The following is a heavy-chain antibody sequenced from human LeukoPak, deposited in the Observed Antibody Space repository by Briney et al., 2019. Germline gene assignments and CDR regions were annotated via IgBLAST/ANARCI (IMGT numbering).Heavy chain of an antibody. J-gene: IGHJ6*03. D-gene: IGHD3-3*01. CDR2: INPNSGGT. CDR3: ARVSTIFGVVIIRDYYYMDV. V-gene: IGHV1-2*02. Sequence: ASVKVSCKASGYTFTSYGISWVRQAPGQGLEWMGWINPNSGGTNYAQKFQGRVTMTRDTSISTAYMELSRLRSDDTAVYYCARVSTIFGVVIIRDYYYMDVWGKGTTVTVSS. CDR1: GYTFTSYG.